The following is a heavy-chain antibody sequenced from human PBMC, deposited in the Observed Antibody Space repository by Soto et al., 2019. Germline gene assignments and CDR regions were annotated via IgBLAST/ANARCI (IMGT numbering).Heavy chain of an antibody. V-gene: IGHV3-21*01. D-gene: IGHD2-2*01. J-gene: IGHJ4*02. CDR2: ISRSDYT. CDR3: AREDSIIIPAVSDF. CDR1: GFAFNNYG. Sequence: GGSLRLSCTVSGFAFNNYGINWVRQAPGKGLEWVSSISRSDYTYYSDSVKGRFTISRDNAKNSVSLQMNTLRVEDTAVYYCAREDSIIIPAVSDFWGQGTLVTVSS.